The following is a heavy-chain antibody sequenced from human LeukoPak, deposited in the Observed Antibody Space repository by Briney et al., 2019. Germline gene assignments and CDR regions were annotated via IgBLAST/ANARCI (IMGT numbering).Heavy chain of an antibody. J-gene: IGHJ4*02. CDR1: GYTFTSYA. V-gene: IGHV1-3*01. D-gene: IGHD5-18*01. CDR3: ARDIYSYGLFDY. Sequence: ASVKVSCKASGYTFTSYAMHWARQAPGQRLEWMGWINAGNGNTKYSQKFQGRVTITRDTSASTAYMELSSLRSDDTAVYYCARDIYSYGLFDYWGQGTLVTVSS. CDR2: INAGNGNT.